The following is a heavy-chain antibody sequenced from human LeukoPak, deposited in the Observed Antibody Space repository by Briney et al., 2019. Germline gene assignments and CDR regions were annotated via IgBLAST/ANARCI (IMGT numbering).Heavy chain of an antibody. CDR2: ISYDGSNK. Sequence: PGRSLRLSCAASGFSFSSYGMHWVRQAPGKGLEWVAVISYDGSNKYYADSVKGRFTISRDNSKNTLYLQMNSLRAEDTAVYYCAKGGLGWADAFDIWGQGTMVTVSS. V-gene: IGHV3-30*18. CDR1: GFSFSSYG. CDR3: AKGGLGWADAFDI. J-gene: IGHJ3*02. D-gene: IGHD3-10*01.